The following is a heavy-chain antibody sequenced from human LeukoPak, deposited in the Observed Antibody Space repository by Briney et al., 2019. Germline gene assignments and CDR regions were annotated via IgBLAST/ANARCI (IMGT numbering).Heavy chain of an antibody. Sequence: SQTLSLTCTVSGGSISSGGYYWSWIRQHPGKGLEWIGYIYHSGRTYYNPSLKSRVTISLDTSKNQFSLRLSSVTAADTAVYYCATYGSESFAFDYWGQGTLVTVSS. J-gene: IGHJ4*02. CDR1: GGSISSGGYY. CDR3: ATYGSESFAFDY. CDR2: IYHSGRT. V-gene: IGHV4-30-4*08. D-gene: IGHD3-10*01.